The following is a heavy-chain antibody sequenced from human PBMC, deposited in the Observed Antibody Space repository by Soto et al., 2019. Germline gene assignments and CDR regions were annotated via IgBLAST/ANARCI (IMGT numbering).Heavy chain of an antibody. J-gene: IGHJ4*02. CDR3: AKSPDSSGYYGNFDY. CDR2: ISGSGGST. D-gene: IGHD3-22*01. V-gene: IGHV3-23*01. Sequence: LRLSCAASGFTFSSYAMSWVRQAPGKGLEWVSAISGSGGSTYYADSVKGRFTISRDNSKNTLYLQMNSLRAEDTAVYYCAKSPDSSGYYGNFDYWGQGTLVTVSS. CDR1: GFTFSSYA.